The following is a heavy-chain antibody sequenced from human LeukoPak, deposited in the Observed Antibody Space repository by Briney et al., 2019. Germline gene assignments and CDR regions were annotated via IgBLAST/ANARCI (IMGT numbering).Heavy chain of an antibody. CDR2: INPNSGGT. Sequence: VASVKVSCKASGYTFTGYYMHWVRQAPGQGLEWMGWINPNSGGTNYAQKFQGRVTMTRDTSISTAYMELSRLGSDDTAVYYCARVAQYYYDSSGYEIFDYWGQGTLVTVSS. D-gene: IGHD3-22*01. CDR3: ARVAQYYYDSSGYEIFDY. J-gene: IGHJ4*02. V-gene: IGHV1-2*02. CDR1: GYTFTGYY.